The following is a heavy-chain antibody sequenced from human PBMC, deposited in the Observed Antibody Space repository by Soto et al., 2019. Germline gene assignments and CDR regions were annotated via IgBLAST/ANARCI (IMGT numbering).Heavy chain of an antibody. Sequence: PSETLSLTCTVSGGSIRSTTYYWGWIRQPPGKGLEWIGTIYYTGRTHYNPSLKGRVNISVDMSKNQFSLKLSSVTATDTAVYYCATHNWNLDPWGQGTLVTVSS. V-gene: IGHV4-39*01. CDR3: ATHNWNLDP. CDR2: IYYTGRT. CDR1: GGSIRSTTYY. J-gene: IGHJ1*01. D-gene: IGHD1-7*01.